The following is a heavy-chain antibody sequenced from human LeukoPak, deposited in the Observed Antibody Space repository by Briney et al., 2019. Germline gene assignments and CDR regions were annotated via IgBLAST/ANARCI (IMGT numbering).Heavy chain of an antibody. J-gene: IGHJ4*02. CDR1: GYTFTSYG. V-gene: IGHV1-18*01. CDR2: ISAYNGNT. Sequence: GASVKVSCKASGYTFTSYGIIWVRQAPGQGLEWMGWISAYNGNTNYAQKLQGRVTMTTDTSTSTAYTELRSLRSDDTAVYYCARIYSGSSSTFDYWGQGTLVTVSS. D-gene: IGHD1-26*01. CDR3: ARIYSGSSSTFDY.